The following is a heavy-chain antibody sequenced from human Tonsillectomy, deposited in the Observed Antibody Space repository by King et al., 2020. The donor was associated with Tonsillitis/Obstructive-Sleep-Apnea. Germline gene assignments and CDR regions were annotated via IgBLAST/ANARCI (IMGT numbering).Heavy chain of an antibody. D-gene: IGHD2-21*01. CDR3: HAPYYPRDY. CDR2: ISDTGGVI. V-gene: IGHV3-48*03. CDR1: GFTFSTFE. Sequence: VQLVESGGGLVQPGGFLRLSCAASGFTFSTFEMNWVRQAPGKGLEWVSYISDTGGVIDYADSVKGRFTISRDNANNLLYMQMNSLRAEATAVYYCHAPYYPRDYWGQGILVTVSS. J-gene: IGHJ4*02.